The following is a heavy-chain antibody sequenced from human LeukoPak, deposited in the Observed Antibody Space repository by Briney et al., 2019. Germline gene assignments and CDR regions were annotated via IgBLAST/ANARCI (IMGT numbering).Heavy chain of an antibody. CDR3: ARGPRYSFY. J-gene: IGHJ4*02. Sequence: GGSLRLSCAASGFIVSHNYMTWVRQAPGEGLEWISVIYIDGTTYYADSVKGRFTISRDQANNTLYLQMNTLRDEDTAVYYCARGPRYSFYWGQGTLVSVSS. V-gene: IGHV3-53*01. D-gene: IGHD6-13*01. CDR2: IYIDGTT. CDR1: GFIVSHNY.